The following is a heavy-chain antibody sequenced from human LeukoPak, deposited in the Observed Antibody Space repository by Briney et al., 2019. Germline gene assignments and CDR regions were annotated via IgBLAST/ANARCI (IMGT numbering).Heavy chain of an antibody. J-gene: IGHJ4*02. Sequence: KSSETLSLTCTVSGDSISSSYWSWIRQPPGKGLEWIGYVYYTGSSYYNPSLKSQATTSIDMSKNQFSLKLTSMTAADTAVYYCAGYGSGSYYKAFDFWGQGILVTVSS. CDR3: AGYGSGSYYKAFDF. CDR1: GDSISSSY. V-gene: IGHV4-59*01. CDR2: VYYTGSS. D-gene: IGHD3-10*01.